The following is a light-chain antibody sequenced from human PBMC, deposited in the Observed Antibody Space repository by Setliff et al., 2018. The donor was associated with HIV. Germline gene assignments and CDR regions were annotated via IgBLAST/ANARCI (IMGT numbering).Light chain of an antibody. V-gene: IGLV2-14*01. CDR1: SSDVGGYNY. J-gene: IGLJ1*01. Sequence: QSALAQPASVSGSPGQSITISCTGTSSDVGGYNYVSWYQQHPGKAPKVMIYEVSNRPSGVSNRFSGSKSGNTASLTISGLQAEDEADYHCTSYTSSTTLVFGTGTKVTVL. CDR3: TSYTSSTTLV. CDR2: EVS.